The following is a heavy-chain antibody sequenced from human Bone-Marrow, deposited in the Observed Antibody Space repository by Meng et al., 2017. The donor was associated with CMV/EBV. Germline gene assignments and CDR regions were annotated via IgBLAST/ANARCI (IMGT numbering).Heavy chain of an antibody. CDR2: ISSTSSYI. CDR1: GFTFDDYG. D-gene: IGHD3-3*01. J-gene: IGHJ3*02. CDR3: ARDFRFLEWLYIDAFDI. V-gene: IGHV3-21*01. Sequence: GESLKISCAASGFTFDDYGMSWVRQAPGKGLEWVSFISSTSSYIYYADSVKGRFTVSRDNAKKSLYLQMNSLRAEDTAVYYCARDFRFLEWLYIDAFDIWGQGTMVTVSS.